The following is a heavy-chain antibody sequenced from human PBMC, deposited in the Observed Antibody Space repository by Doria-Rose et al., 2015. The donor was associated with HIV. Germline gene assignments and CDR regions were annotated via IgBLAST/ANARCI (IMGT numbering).Heavy chain of an antibody. Sequence: QVTLKESGPVLVKPTETLTLTCTVSGVSLSSPGMGVSWIRQPPGKALEWLANIFSDDERSYKSSLKSRLTISRRTSKLQMVLTMTDMDHVNTATYYCARIKSSRWYHKYYFDFWGQGTLVIVSA. V-gene: IGHV2-26*01. D-gene: IGHD6-13*01. CDR2: IFSDDER. CDR1: GVSLSSPGMG. J-gene: IGHJ4*02. CDR3: ARIKSSRWYHKYYFDF.